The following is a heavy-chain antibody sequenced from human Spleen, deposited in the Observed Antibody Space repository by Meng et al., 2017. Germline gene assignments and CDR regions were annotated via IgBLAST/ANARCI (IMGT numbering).Heavy chain of an antibody. CDR2: IYNSGST. Sequence: QVQLQESGPGLVKPSQILSLTRTVSGGSISSGHYYWSWIRQPPGKGLEWIGYIYNSGSTYYNPSLKSRVTISVDTSKNQFSLKLRFVTAADTAVYYCAREGRSHQVGVSVYWGQGNLVTVSS. CDR3: AREGRSHQVGVSVY. CDR1: GGSISSGHYY. D-gene: IGHD2-21*01. V-gene: IGHV4-30-4*01. J-gene: IGHJ4*02.